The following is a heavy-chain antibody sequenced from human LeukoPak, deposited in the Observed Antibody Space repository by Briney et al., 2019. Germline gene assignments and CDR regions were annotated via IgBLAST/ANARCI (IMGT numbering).Heavy chain of an antibody. CDR3: ARERRPEDFDWLSYFDY. CDR2: IYSGGTT. J-gene: IGHJ4*02. D-gene: IGHD3-9*01. V-gene: IGHV3-66*01. CDR1: GFTFSSYA. Sequence: GGSLRLSCAASGFTFSSYAMSWVRQAPGKGLEWVSVIYSGGTTYYADSVKGRFTISRDNSKNTLYLQMNSLRAEDTAVYYCARERRPEDFDWLSYFDYWGQGILVTVSS.